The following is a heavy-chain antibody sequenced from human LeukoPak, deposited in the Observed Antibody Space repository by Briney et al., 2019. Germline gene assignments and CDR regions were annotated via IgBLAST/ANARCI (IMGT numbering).Heavy chain of an antibody. CDR1: GGSISSYY. V-gene: IGHV4-59*01. Sequence: SETLSLTCTVSGGSISSYYWSWIRQPPGKGLEWIGYIYYSGSTNYNPSLKSRVTISVDTSKNQFSLKLSSVTAADTAVYYCASYHYYDSSGYYPTHPYYFDYWGQGTLVTVSS. CDR2: IYYSGST. D-gene: IGHD3-22*01. CDR3: ASYHYYDSSGYYPTHPYYFDY. J-gene: IGHJ4*02.